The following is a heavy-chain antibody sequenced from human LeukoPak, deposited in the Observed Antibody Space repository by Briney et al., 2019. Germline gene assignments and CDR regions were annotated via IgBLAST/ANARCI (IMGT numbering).Heavy chain of an antibody. CDR3: ARERYYDGSGYYYDGMDV. Sequence: ASVKVSCKASGYTFTNYGISWVRQAPGQGLEWMGWISGYDGNTNYAQNLQGRVTMTTDTSTSTAYMELRSLRSDDTAVYYSARERYYDGSGYYYDGMDVWGQGTTVTVSS. CDR2: ISGYDGNT. J-gene: IGHJ6*02. V-gene: IGHV1-18*01. CDR1: GYTFTNYG. D-gene: IGHD3-22*01.